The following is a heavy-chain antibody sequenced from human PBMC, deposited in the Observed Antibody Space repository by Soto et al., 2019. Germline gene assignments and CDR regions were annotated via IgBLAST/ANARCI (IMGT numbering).Heavy chain of an antibody. V-gene: IGHV4-4*02. D-gene: IGHD1-7*01. CDR1: GGSFTSNNW. Sequence: SETLSLTCAVSGGSFTSNNWWTWGRQTPGQGLEWIGEISRTGGTNYNPSLKSRVTISLDKSEKQFSLKVTSLTAADTAVYYCASRDPGTSVDYWGQGTLVTVSS. J-gene: IGHJ4*02. CDR3: ASRDPGTSVDY. CDR2: ISRTGGT.